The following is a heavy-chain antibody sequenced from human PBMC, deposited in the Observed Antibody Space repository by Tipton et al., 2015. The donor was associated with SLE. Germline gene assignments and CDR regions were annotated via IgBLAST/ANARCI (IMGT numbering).Heavy chain of an antibody. V-gene: IGHV4-34*01. J-gene: IGHJ6*03. Sequence: TLSLTCAVYGGSFSGYYWSWIRQPPGRGLEWIGEINHSGSTNNNPSLKSRVTISVDTSKNQFSLKLSSVTATDTAVYYCARGTGIERDGHDYYYMDAWGRETTVPVSS. D-gene: IGHD3-10*01. CDR1: GGSFSGYY. CDR3: ARGTGIERDGHDYYYMDA. CDR2: INHSGST.